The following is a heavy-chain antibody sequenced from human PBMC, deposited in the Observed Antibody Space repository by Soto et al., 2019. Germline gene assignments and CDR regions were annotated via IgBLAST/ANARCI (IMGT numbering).Heavy chain of an antibody. Sequence: EVQLVESGGELVKPGGSLRLSCAASGFTFSQSWMTWVRQAPGKGLEWVARIKSKADGGTTEYAAPVNGRFTISRDDSKNTLDQQMNSLNTDDVAVYYCSTDLHCRDFSSHNFNYGGQGNLVAV. CDR2: IKSKADGGTT. J-gene: IGHJ4*02. V-gene: IGHV3-15*01. CDR1: GFTFSQSW. CDR3: STDLHCRDFSSHNFNY. D-gene: IGHD2-15*01.